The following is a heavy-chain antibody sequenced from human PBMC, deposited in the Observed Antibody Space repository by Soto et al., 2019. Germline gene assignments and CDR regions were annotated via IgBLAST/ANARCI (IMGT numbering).Heavy chain of an antibody. CDR2: INPSGGST. CDR1: GYTFTSYY. V-gene: IGHV1-46*01. D-gene: IGHD3-3*01. Sequence: QVQLVQSGAEVKKPGASVKVSCKASGYTFTSYYMHWVRQAPGQGLEWMGIINPSGGSTSYAQKFRGVVIMTRTTSTSIFKVVLSSLRYEDAAVYYWARGTDDFSPNYYYYGMDVWGQGTTVTVSS. CDR3: ARGTDDFSPNYYYYGMDV. J-gene: IGHJ6*02.